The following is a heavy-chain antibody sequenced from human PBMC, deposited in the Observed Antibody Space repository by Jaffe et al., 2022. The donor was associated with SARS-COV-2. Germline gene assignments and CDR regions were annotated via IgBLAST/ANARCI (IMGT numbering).Heavy chain of an antibody. Sequence: QVQLVQSGAEVKKPGASVKVSCKASGYTFTNYYMHWVRQAPGQGLEWMAIINPSGGSPSYAQKLQGRVTMTRDTSTSTVYMELSSLRSEDTAVYYCARGGVRRNTPFDYWGQGTLVTVSS. CDR2: INPSGGSP. J-gene: IGHJ4*02. D-gene: IGHD3-10*01. CDR1: GYTFTNYY. V-gene: IGHV1-46*04. CDR3: ARGGVRRNTPFDY.